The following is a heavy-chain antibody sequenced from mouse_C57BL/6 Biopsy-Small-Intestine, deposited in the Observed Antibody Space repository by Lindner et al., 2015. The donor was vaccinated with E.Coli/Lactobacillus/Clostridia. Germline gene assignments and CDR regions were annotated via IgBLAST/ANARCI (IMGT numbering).Heavy chain of an antibody. D-gene: IGHD1-1*01. CDR1: GYTFTTYW. V-gene: IGHV1-50*01. CDR2: IDPSDSYT. J-gene: IGHJ1*03. CDR3: ARNLYYGSSYWYFDV. Sequence: VQLQESGAELVKPGASVKLSCKASGYTFTTYWMQWVKQRPGQGLVWIGEIDPSDSYTNYNQNFKGKATLTVDTSSSTAYMQLSSLTSEDSAVYYCARNLYYGSSYWYFDVWGTGTTVTVSS.